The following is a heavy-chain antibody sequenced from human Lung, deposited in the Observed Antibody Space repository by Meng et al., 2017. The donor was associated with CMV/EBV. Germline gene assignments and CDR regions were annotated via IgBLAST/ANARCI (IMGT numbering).Heavy chain of an antibody. CDR3: AKPKRTTLHYSGMDV. CDR1: GFTFSDYA. D-gene: IGHD2-2*01. Sequence: GESLKISCAASGFTFSDYAMNWVRQAPGKGPEWVAVTSAAGGITYYASSVKGRFTISRDNSKNTLYLQMNSLRAQDTAVYYCAKPKRTTLHYSGMDVWGQGTTVTVPS. CDR2: TSAAGGIT. J-gene: IGHJ6*02. V-gene: IGHV3-23*01.